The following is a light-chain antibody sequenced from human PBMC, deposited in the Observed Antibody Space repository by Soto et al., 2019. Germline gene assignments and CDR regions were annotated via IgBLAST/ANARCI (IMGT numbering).Light chain of an antibody. Sequence: QSVLTQPPSVSWAPGQRVTISCTGSSSNIGAGYDAHWYQQLPGTAPKLLIYGSSNRPSGVPDRFSGSKSGTSASLAITGLQPEDEADYYCQSYDSSLGGNYVFGTGTKVTVL. CDR1: SSNIGAGYD. CDR3: QSYDSSLGGNYV. CDR2: GSS. V-gene: IGLV1-40*01. J-gene: IGLJ1*01.